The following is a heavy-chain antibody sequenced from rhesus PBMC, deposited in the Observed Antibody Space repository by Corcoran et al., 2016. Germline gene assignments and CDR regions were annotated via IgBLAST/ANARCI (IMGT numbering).Heavy chain of an antibody. J-gene: IGHJ4*01. CDR2: IYGNSAST. Sequence: QVQLQESGPGLVKPSETLSLTCTVSGGSLSGYSYCSWIRQPPGKGLEWIVGIYGNSASTYYNPSLKSRVTISKDTSKNQFSLKLSSVTAADTAVYYCARQGSGGHDYWGQGVLVTVSS. CDR3: ARQGSGGHDY. CDR1: GGSLSGYSY. V-gene: IGHV4-143*01. D-gene: IGHD6-31*01.